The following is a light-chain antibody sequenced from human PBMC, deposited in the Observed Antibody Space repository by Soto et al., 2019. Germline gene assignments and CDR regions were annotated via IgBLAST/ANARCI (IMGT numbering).Light chain of an antibody. Sequence: QSALAQPASVSGSPGQSITISCTGTSGFVGSFSLVSWYQQPPGKATKVMISESHRRPAGVPDRFSGSTSVNSASLTISGLQADDEADYYCCLYIGATTYVFGTGTKLTVL. J-gene: IGLJ1*01. CDR2: ESH. CDR3: CLYIGATTYV. CDR1: SGFVGSFSL. V-gene: IGLV2-23*01.